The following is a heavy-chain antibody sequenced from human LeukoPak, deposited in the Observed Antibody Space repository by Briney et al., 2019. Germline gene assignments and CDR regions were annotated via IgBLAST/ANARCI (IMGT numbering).Heavy chain of an antibody. D-gene: IGHD3-22*01. V-gene: IGHV4-4*07. CDR1: GGSISSYY. CDR3: ARRPYYYDSSGYYYGAFDI. J-gene: IGHJ3*02. Sequence: SETLSLTCTVSGGSISSYYWSWIRQPAGKGLEWIGRIYTSGSTNCNPSLKSRVTMSVDTSKNQFSLKLSSVTAADTAVYYCARRPYYYDSSGYYYGAFDIWGQGTMVTVSS. CDR2: IYTSGST.